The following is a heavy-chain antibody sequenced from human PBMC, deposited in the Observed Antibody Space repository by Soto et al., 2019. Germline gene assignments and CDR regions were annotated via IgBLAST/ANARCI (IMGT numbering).Heavy chain of an antibody. Sequence: LRLSCASSGFTFSSYAMSWVRQAPGKGLEWVSAISGGSTYYADSVKGRFTISRDNSKNTVYLQMNSLRAEDTAVYYCAKDLRISMIVDAFDIWGQGTMVTVSS. CDR3: AKDLRISMIVDAFDI. CDR2: ISGGST. V-gene: IGHV3-23*01. D-gene: IGHD3-22*01. CDR1: GFTFSSYA. J-gene: IGHJ3*02.